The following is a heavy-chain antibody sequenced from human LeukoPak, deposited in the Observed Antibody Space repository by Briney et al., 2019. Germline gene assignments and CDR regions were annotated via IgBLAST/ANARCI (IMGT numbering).Heavy chain of an antibody. V-gene: IGHV1-2*02. J-gene: IGHJ6*03. D-gene: IGHD3-3*01. Sequence: ASVKVSCKASGYTFTGYYMHWVRQAPGQGLEWMGWINPNGGGTNYAQKFQGRVTMTRDTSISTAYMELSRLRSDDTAVYYCARAGIFGVVNYYYYYMDVWGKGTTVTVSS. CDR2: INPNGGGT. CDR1: GYTFTGYY. CDR3: ARAGIFGVVNYYYYYMDV.